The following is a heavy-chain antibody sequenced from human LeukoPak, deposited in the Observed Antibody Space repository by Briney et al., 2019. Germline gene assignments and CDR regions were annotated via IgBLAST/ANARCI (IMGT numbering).Heavy chain of an antibody. CDR2: INHSGST. D-gene: IGHD1-14*01. CDR1: GGSFSGYY. J-gene: IGHJ5*02. CDR3: ARGDHPGWFDP. V-gene: IGHV4-34*01. Sequence: SETLSLTCAVYGGSFSGYYWSWIRQPPGKGLEWIGEINHSGSTNYNPSLKSLVTISVDTSKNQFSLKLSSVTAADTAVYYCARGDHPGWFDPWGQGTLVTVSS.